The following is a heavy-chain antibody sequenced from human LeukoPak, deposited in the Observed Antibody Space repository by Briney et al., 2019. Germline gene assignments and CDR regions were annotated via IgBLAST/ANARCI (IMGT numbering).Heavy chain of an antibody. CDR3: ARVGYCSSTSCYQLDY. J-gene: IGHJ4*02. V-gene: IGHV5-51*01. CDR2: IYPGDSDT. D-gene: IGHD2-2*01. CDR1: GYSFTSYW. Sequence: KAGESLKISCKGSGYSFTSYWIGWVRQMPGKGLEWTGIIYPGDSDTRYSPSFQGQVTISADKSISTAYLQWSSLKASDTAMYYCARVGYCSSTSCYQLDYWGQGTLVTVSS.